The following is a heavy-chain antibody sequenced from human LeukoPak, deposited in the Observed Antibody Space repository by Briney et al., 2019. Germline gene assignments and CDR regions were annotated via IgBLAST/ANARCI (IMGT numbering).Heavy chain of an antibody. J-gene: IGHJ4*02. V-gene: IGHV1-18*01. D-gene: IGHD1-26*01. CDR3: ARDLKGSGSYFGYFDY. CDR1: GYTFTSYG. CDR2: ISAYKGNT. Sequence: ASVKVSCKASGYTFTSYGISWVRQAPGQGLEWMGWISAYKGNTNYAQKLQGRVTMTTDTSTSTAYMELRSLRSDDTAMYYCARDLKGSGSYFGYFDYWGQGTLVTVSS.